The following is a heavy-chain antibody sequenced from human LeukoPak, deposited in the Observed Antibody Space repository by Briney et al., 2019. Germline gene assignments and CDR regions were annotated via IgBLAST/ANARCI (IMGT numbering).Heavy chain of an antibody. J-gene: IGHJ6*03. CDR3: ARRWNYGRNYYIDV. CDR1: GGSFSNYY. V-gene: IGHV4-34*01. D-gene: IGHD1-7*01. CDR2: INDSGRI. Sequence: PSETLSLTCAVYGGSFSNYYWSWIRQPPGKGLEWIGEINDSGRINYNPSLLSRVTVSVDTSKNQFSLRLTSVTATDTAVYYCARRWNYGRNYYIDVWGNGATVSVSS.